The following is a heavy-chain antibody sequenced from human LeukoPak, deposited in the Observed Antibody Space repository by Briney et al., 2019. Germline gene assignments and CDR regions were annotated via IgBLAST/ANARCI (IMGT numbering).Heavy chain of an antibody. J-gene: IGHJ5*02. CDR3: ARGGYDSSGYYLNWFDP. D-gene: IGHD3-22*01. CDR1: GGTFSSYA. Sequence: SVKVSCKASGGTFSSYAISWVRQAPGQGLEWMGGIIPIFGTANYAQKFQGRVTITADESTSTAYMERSSLRSEDTAVYYCARGGYDSSGYYLNWFDPWGQGTRVTVSS. CDR2: IIPIFGTA. V-gene: IGHV1-69*13.